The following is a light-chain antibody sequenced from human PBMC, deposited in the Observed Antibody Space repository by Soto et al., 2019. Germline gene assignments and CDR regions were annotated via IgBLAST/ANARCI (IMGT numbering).Light chain of an antibody. J-gene: IGLJ3*02. Sequence: QSVLTQSSSASASLGSSVKLTCTLSSGHSSYIIAWHQQQPGKAPRYLMKLEGSGSYNKGSGVPDRFSGSSSGADRYLTISNLQFEDEADYYCEAWDSNTDSLFAGGTKLTVL. V-gene: IGLV4-60*02. CDR3: EAWDSNTDSL. CDR1: SGHSSYI. CDR2: LEGSGSY.